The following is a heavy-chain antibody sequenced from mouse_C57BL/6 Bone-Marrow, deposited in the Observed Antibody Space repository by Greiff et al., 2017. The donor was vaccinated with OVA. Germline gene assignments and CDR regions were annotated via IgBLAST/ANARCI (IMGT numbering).Heavy chain of an antibody. CDR2: IYPGSGST. Sequence: VQLQQPGAELVKPGASVKMSCKASGYTFTSYWITWVKQRPGQGLEWIGDIYPGSGSTNYNEKFKRKATLTVDTSSSTAYMQLSSLTSEDSAVYYCARRMGEGLRRAMDYWGQGTSVTVSS. D-gene: IGHD2-2*01. CDR1: GYTFTSYW. V-gene: IGHV1-55*01. J-gene: IGHJ4*01. CDR3: ARRMGEGLRRAMDY.